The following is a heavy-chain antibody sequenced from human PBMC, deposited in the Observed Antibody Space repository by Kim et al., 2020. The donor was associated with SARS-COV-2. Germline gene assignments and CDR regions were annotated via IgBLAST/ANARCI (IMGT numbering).Heavy chain of an antibody. CDR3: AKDRWTWERPYCDY. J-gene: IGHJ4*02. Sequence: YADCARVQFTISRDNAKNPLYLQMNSLRAEDTALYYCAKDRWTWERPYCDYWGQATVVTVSS. V-gene: IGHV3-23*01. D-gene: IGHD1-1*01.